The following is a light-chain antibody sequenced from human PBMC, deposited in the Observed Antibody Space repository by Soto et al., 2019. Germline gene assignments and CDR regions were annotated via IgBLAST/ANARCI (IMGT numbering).Light chain of an antibody. J-gene: IGKJ1*01. CDR3: QQRSNWLWT. V-gene: IGKV3-11*01. CDR2: DAS. Sequence: EIVMTQSPATLSVSPGETATLSCRASQSLTSYLAWYQQKPGQAPRLLIYDASNRATGIPARFSGSGSGTDFTLTISSLEPEDFAVYYCQQRSNWLWTFGQGTKVDI. CDR1: QSLTSY.